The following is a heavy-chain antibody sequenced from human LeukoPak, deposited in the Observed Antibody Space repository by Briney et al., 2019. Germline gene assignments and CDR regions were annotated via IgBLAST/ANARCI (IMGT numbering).Heavy chain of an antibody. J-gene: IGHJ3*02. Sequence: GGSLRLSCAASGFTFSSYGMHWVRQAPGKGLEWVAFIRYDGSNKYYADSVKGRFTISRDNSKNTLYLQMNSLRAEDTAVYYCAKDFDIVVVPAAMGGEAFDIWGQGTMVTVSS. CDR1: GFTFSSYG. CDR2: IRYDGSNK. CDR3: AKDFDIVVVPAAMGGEAFDI. D-gene: IGHD2-2*01. V-gene: IGHV3-30*02.